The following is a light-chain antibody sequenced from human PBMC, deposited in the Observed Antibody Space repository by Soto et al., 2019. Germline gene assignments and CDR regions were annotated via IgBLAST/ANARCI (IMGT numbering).Light chain of an antibody. Sequence: QSVLTKPPSVSGAPGQTVTISCTGSSSNIGAGFDVNWYQQFPGTAPKLLMSGNSNRPSGVPDRFSGSKSGTSASKSDTSASLAITGLQAEDEADYYCQSFDSSLSGYVFGTGTKVTVL. J-gene: IGLJ1*01. CDR2: GNS. CDR1: SSNIGAGFD. V-gene: IGLV1-40*01. CDR3: QSFDSSLSGYV.